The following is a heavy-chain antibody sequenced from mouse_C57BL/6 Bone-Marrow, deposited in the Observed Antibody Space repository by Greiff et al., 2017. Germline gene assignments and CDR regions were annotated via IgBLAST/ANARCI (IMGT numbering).Heavy chain of an antibody. V-gene: IGHV1-52*01. CDR1: GYTFTSYW. CDR3: ARDAPFDYYGSSWGAMDY. Sequence: QVQLQQPGAELVRPGSSVKLSCKASGYTFTSYWMHWVKQRPIQGLEWIGNIDPSDSETNYNQKFKDKATLTVDKSSSTAYMQLSSLTSEDSAVYYCARDAPFDYYGSSWGAMDYWGQGTSVTVSS. D-gene: IGHD1-1*01. J-gene: IGHJ4*01. CDR2: IDPSDSET.